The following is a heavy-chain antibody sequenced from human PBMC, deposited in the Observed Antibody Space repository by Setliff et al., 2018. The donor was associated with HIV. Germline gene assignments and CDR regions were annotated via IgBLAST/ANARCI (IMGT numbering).Heavy chain of an antibody. D-gene: IGHD3-9*01. CDR3: ARERPNSLYLDF. CDR2: SYPSDGRT. CDR1: GYTFTSYY. V-gene: IGHV1-46*01. Sequence: ASVKVSCKASGYTFTSYYLHWLRQAPGQGLEWMGISYPSDGRTQYAQRFQGRVTMTRDTSTSTAYMELNSLSSDDTAVYYCARERPNSLYLDFWGQRTRVTVSS. J-gene: IGHJ4*02.